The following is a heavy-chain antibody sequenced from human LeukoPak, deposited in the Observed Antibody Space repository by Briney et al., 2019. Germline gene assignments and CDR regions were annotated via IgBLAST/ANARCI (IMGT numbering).Heavy chain of an antibody. CDR1: GYTFTGYY. V-gene: IGHV1-2*02. D-gene: IGHD2-2*01. J-gene: IGHJ4*02. CDR3: ARVRYCSNTSCPDFDC. CDR2: INPNSGGT. Sequence: ASVKVSCKASGYTFTGYYMHWVRQAPGQGLEWMGWINPNSGGTNYAQKFQGRVTMTRDTSTSTVYMDLSSLISEDTAVYYCARVRYCSNTSCPDFDCWGQGTLVTVSS.